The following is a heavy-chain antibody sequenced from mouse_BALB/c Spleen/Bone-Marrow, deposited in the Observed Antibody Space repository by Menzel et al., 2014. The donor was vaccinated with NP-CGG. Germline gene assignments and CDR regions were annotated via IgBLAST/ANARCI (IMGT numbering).Heavy chain of an antibody. CDR1: GYSFNDYT. V-gene: IGHV1-22*01. J-gene: IGHJ2*01. CDR3: ARAGWYDY. D-gene: IGHD1-1*02. Sequence: VQLKESGPEVVKPGASVKMSCKASGYSFNDYTIHWGKQSPGKSLEWIGNFNPNNGGTNYNQKFKDKATLTVDKSSRTAYMEFRSLTFEDSAVYDCARAGWYDYWGQGTTLTVSS. CDR2: FNPNNGGT.